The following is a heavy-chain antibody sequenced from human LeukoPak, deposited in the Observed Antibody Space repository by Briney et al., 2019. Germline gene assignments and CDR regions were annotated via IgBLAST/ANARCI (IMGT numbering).Heavy chain of an antibody. D-gene: IGHD1-26*01. V-gene: IGHV3-15*01. J-gene: IGHJ4*02. Sequence: GGSLRLSCAASGFIFSSYWMTWVRQAPGKGLEWVGRIKTKTDGGTTDYAAPVKGRFTISRDDSKTTLYLQMNSLKTEDAAVYYCTTVRRGATSLWGQGTLVTVSS. CDR3: TTVRRGATSL. CDR1: GFIFSSYW. CDR2: IKTKTDGGTT.